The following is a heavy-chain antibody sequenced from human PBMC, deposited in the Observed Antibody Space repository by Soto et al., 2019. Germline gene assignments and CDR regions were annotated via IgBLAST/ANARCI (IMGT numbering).Heavy chain of an antibody. D-gene: IGHD6-13*01. J-gene: IGHJ6*02. CDR1: GGSISSSSYY. CDR3: ASQQLVHYYYGMDV. CDR2: IYYSGST. Sequence: QLQLQESGPGLVKPSETLSLTCTVSGGSISSSSYYWGWIRQPPGKGLEWIGSIYYSGSTYYNPSLKSRVTISVDTSKNQFSLKLSSVTAADTAAYYCASQQLVHYYYGMDVWGQGTTVTVSS. V-gene: IGHV4-39*01.